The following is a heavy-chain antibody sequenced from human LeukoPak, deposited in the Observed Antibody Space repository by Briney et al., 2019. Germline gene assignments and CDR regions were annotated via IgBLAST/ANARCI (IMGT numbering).Heavy chain of an antibody. Sequence: GGSLRLSCAASGFTVSNSYMTWVRQAPGKGLEWVANIKQDGSEKYYVDSVKGRFTISRDNAKNSLYLQMNSLRAEDTAVYYCAREGNGYNSVAFDYWGQGTLVTVSS. CDR2: IKQDGSEK. D-gene: IGHD5-24*01. J-gene: IGHJ4*02. V-gene: IGHV3-7*01. CDR3: AREGNGYNSVAFDY. CDR1: GFTVSNSY.